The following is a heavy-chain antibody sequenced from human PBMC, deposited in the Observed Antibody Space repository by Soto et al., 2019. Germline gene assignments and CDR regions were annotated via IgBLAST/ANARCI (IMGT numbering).Heavy chain of an antibody. J-gene: IGHJ4*02. V-gene: IGHV4-59*08. CDR3: AGSRITATRSDY. Sequence: SETLSLTCSVSGGSISSYCCTWIRQPPGKGLEWIGYIYDRGNTNYNPSLQSRVTISVDTSKNQFSLHLSSVTDADTAVYYCAGSRITATRSDYWGQGTLVTVSS. CDR1: GGSISSYC. D-gene: IGHD1-20*01. CDR2: IYDRGNT.